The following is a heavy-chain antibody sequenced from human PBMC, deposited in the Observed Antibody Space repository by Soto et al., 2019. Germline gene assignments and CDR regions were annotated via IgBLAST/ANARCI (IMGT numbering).Heavy chain of an antibody. Sequence: EVQLVESGGDLVQPGGSLRLSCAASGFTVSSHYMNWVRQAPGQGLEWVSLIQSGGSTFYADSVKGRFTISSDNSKNPLFLQMNSLKVEDTAMYYSARDAVSCSGGSGYGVPMDVWGRGTMVTVSS. CDR1: GFTVSSHY. D-gene: IGHD2-15*01. CDR3: ARDAVSCSGGSGYGVPMDV. J-gene: IGHJ6*03. V-gene: IGHV3-66*01. CDR2: IQSGGST.